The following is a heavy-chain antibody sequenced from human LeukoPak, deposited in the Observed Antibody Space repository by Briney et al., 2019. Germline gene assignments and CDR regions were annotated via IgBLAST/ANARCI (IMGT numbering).Heavy chain of an antibody. Sequence: TGGSLRLSCAASGFTFTNYWMHWVRQAPGKGLEWVSSITSSSTIYYADSVKGRFTISRDNAKNSLYLQMNSLRADDTAVYYCARSGSHDYWGQGTLVTVSS. V-gene: IGHV3-69-1*01. CDR3: ARSGSHDY. CDR1: GFTFTNYW. CDR2: ITSSSTI. D-gene: IGHD1-26*01. J-gene: IGHJ4*02.